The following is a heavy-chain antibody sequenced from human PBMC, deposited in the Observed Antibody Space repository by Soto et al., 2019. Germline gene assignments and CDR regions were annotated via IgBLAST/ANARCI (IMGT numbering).Heavy chain of an antibody. V-gene: IGHV4-61*01. CDR1: GDSVSSGYY. Sequence: SETLSLTCTVSGDSVSSGYYWNWIRQPPVKGLEWIGYTSYSGITKYNPSLDSRVIVSTDAPENQISLKLSSVTAADTAVYYCVRSNGGYWGQGILVTVSS. CDR2: TSYSGIT. D-gene: IGHD7-27*01. J-gene: IGHJ4*02. CDR3: VRSNGGY.